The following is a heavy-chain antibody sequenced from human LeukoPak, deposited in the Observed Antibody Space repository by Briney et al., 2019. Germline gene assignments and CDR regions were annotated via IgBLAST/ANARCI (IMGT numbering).Heavy chain of an antibody. V-gene: IGHV3-23*03. CDR2: IYSGGDK. CDR1: GFTFSSYA. J-gene: IGHJ4*02. CDR3: GGYSSLDH. D-gene: IGHD3-22*01. Sequence: GGSLRFSCAASGFTFSSYAMNWVRQAPGKGLEWVSLIYSGGDKRYAASVKGRFTISRDNSKNTLYLQMDSLRVEDTAVYYCGGYSSLDHWGQGTLVTVSS.